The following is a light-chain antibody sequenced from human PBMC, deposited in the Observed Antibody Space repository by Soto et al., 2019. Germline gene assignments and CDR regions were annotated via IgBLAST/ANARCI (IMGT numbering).Light chain of an antibody. J-gene: IGKJ1*01. CDR3: QQYGDSLLP. CDR2: DAS. V-gene: IGKV3-20*01. CDR1: QIVTGDY. Sequence: IVMTQSPATLSVSPGEXATLSCRASQIVTGDYLAWYQQKPGQAPRLLMYDASTRATGIPDRFSGSGSGTDFTLIISRLEPEDFAVYYCQQYGDSLLPFGQGTKVDI.